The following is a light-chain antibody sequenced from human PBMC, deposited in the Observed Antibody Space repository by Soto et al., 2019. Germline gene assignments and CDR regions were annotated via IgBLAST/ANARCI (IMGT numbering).Light chain of an antibody. Sequence: QSALTQPASVSGSPGQSITISCTGTSSDVGSYNLVSWYQQYPGKAPKLMIYEGSKRPSGVSNRFSGSKSGNTASLTISGLQADDEADYYCCSYAGSLVVFGGGTKLTVL. V-gene: IGLV2-23*01. CDR2: EGS. CDR1: SSDVGSYNL. CDR3: CSYAGSLVV. J-gene: IGLJ2*01.